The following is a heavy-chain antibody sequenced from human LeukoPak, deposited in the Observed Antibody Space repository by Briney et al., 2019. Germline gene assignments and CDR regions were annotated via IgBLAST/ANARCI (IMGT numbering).Heavy chain of an antibody. V-gene: IGHV3-53*01. D-gene: IGHD6-19*01. CDR3: AGGALYSSGWLNRFDP. CDR2: IYSSGNT. Sequence: GGSLRLSCAASGFTVSSNYMSWVRQAPGKGLEWVAVIYSSGNTKYADFVKGRFTISRDNSKNTLYLDMNSLRAEDTAVYYCAGGALYSSGWLNRFDPWGQGTLVTVSS. CDR1: GFTVSSNY. J-gene: IGHJ5*02.